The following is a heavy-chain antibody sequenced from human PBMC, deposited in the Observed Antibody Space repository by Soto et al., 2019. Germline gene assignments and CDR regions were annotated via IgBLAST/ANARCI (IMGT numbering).Heavy chain of an antibody. J-gene: IGHJ6*04. D-gene: IGHD7-27*01. Sequence: PSETLSRTCSVSGASISPYDWSWSRQPPGKGLEWIGYIYYSGSTNYNPSHKTRVTISLDTSKNHFSLKLSSVTAADTAMYYCARDRGDRNAYYYGVDVWGKGTTVTVSS. CDR2: IYYSGST. CDR3: ARDRGDRNAYYYGVDV. CDR1: GASISPYD. V-gene: IGHV4-59*01.